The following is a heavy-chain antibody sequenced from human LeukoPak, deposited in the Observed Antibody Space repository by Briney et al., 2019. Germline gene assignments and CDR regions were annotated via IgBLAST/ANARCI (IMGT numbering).Heavy chain of an antibody. Sequence: SETLSLTCTVSGGSISSGSYYWSWIRQPAGKGLEWIGRIYTSGSTSYNPSLKSRVTISVDTSKNQFSLKLSSVTAADTAVYYCAGIMGGSGSYQFDYWGQGTLVTVSS. CDR2: IYTSGST. V-gene: IGHV4-61*02. CDR3: AGIMGGSGSYQFDY. CDR1: GGSISSGSYY. D-gene: IGHD3-10*01. J-gene: IGHJ4*02.